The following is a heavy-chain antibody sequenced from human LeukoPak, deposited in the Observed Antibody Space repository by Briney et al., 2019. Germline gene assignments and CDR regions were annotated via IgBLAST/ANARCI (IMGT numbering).Heavy chain of an antibody. CDR1: GGSFSGYY. D-gene: IGHD3-22*01. V-gene: IGHV4-34*01. J-gene: IGHJ4*02. CDR2: INHSGST. CDR3: GRDSRGPDY. Sequence: SETLSLTCAVYGGSFSGYYWSWIRQPPGKGLEWIGEINHSGSTNYNPSLKSRVTISVDTSKNQFSLKLSSVTAADTAVYYCGRDSRGPDYWGQGTLVTVSS.